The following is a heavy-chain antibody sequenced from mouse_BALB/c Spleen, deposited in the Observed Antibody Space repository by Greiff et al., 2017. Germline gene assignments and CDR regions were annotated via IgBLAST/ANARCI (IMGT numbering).Heavy chain of an antibody. CDR2: INPSTGYT. D-gene: IGHD2-14*01. V-gene: IGHV1-7*01. J-gene: IGHJ2*01. CDR1: GYTFTSYW. Sequence: VQVVESGAELAKPGASVKMSCKASGYTFTSYWMHWVKQRPGQGLEWIGYINPSTGYTEYNQKFKDKATLTADKSSSTAYMQLSSLTSEDSAVYYCARSGDYRYDFDYWGQGTTLTVSS. CDR3: ARSGDYRYDFDY.